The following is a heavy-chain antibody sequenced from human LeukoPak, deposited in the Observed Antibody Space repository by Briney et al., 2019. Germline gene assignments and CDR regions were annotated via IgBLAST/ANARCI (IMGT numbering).Heavy chain of an antibody. D-gene: IGHD3-3*01. Sequence: SETLSLTCDVYGGSLSGFYWIWIRQPPGKGLEWIGEINHSGSTNYNPSLKSRVTISVDTSKNQSSLKLSSVTAADTAVYYCARGVGYYDFWSGYYFFDYWGQGTLVTVSS. J-gene: IGHJ4*02. CDR3: ARGVGYYDFWSGYYFFDY. V-gene: IGHV4-34*01. CDR1: GGSLSGFY. CDR2: INHSGST.